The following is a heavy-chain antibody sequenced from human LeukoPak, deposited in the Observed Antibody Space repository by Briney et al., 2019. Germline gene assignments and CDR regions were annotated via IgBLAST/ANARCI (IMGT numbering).Heavy chain of an antibody. Sequence: ASVKVSCKASGYTFTNYGISWVRQAPGQGVEWMGWISAYNGNTNYAQKLQGRVTMTTDTSTNTAYMELRSLRSDDTAVYYCARDPCANGVCYFDFWGQGTLVTVSS. J-gene: IGHJ4*02. D-gene: IGHD2-8*01. V-gene: IGHV1-18*01. CDR1: GYTFTNYG. CDR2: ISAYNGNT. CDR3: ARDPCANGVCYFDF.